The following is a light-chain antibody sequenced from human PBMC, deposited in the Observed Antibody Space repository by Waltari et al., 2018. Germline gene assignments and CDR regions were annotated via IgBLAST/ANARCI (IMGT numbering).Light chain of an antibody. CDR1: SSNIGSNY. V-gene: IGLV1-47*01. J-gene: IGLJ3*02. Sequence: QSVLTQPPSASGTPGQKVTISCNGSSSNIGSNYVYWYQQFPGTAPKLPNFKNNQRPSGVPDRFSDSKSGTSASLAINGLRSEDEADYYCAAWDDSLSGLVLGGGTKVTVL. CDR2: KNN. CDR3: AAWDDSLSGLV.